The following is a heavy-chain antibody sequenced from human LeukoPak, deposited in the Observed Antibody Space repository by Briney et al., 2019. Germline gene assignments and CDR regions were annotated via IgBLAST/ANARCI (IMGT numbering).Heavy chain of an antibody. V-gene: IGHV3-48*03. Sequence: GGSLRLSCAASGFTFSSYEMNWVRQAPGKGLEWVSYISSSGDTIYYAESVKGRFTISRDNSKNTLYLQMNSLRADDTAVYYCAKDPTHFRVWDDYDTNILSHWGQGTLVTVSS. D-gene: IGHD4/OR15-4a*01. CDR2: ISSSGDTI. CDR1: GFTFSSYE. J-gene: IGHJ4*02. CDR3: AKDPTHFRVWDDYDTNILSH.